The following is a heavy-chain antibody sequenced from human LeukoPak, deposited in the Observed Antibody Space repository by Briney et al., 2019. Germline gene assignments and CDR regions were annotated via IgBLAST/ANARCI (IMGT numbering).Heavy chain of an antibody. D-gene: IGHD3-22*01. Sequence: PGGSLRLSCAASGFTFSSYWMSWVRQAPGKGLEWVANIKQDGSEKYYVDSVKGRFTISIDNAKNSLYLQMNSLRAEDTAVYYCASSRAGYYDSSGYYPEYYFDYWGQGTLVTVSS. V-gene: IGHV3-7*01. CDR1: GFTFSSYW. CDR3: ASSRAGYYDSSGYYPEYYFDY. CDR2: IKQDGSEK. J-gene: IGHJ4*02.